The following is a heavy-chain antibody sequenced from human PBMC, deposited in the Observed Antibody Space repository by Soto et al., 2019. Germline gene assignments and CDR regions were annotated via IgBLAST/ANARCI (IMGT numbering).Heavy chain of an antibody. CDR3: ARDDELSGAVHYYFYGMDV. Sequence: QVQLVQSGAEVKKPGSSVKVSCKASGGTFSSYAISWVRQAPGQGLEWMGGIIPIFGTANYAQKLQGRVTITADESTSTAYMELSSLRSEDTAVYYCARDDELSGAVHYYFYGMDVWGQGTMVTVSS. CDR2: IIPIFGTA. V-gene: IGHV1-69*01. D-gene: IGHD3-16*02. CDR1: GGTFSSYA. J-gene: IGHJ6*02.